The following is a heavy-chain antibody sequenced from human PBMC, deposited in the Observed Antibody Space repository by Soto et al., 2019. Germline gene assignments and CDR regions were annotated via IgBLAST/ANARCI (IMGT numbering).Heavy chain of an antibody. CDR3: ARGPPNYYDSSGYKNY. J-gene: IGHJ4*02. CDR1: GYTFTSYY. Sequence: ASVKVSCKASGYTFTSYYMHWVRQAPGQGLEWMGMINPSGDSTSYAQKFQGRVTMTRDTSTSTVYMELSILRSEDTAVFYCARGPPNYYDSSGYKNYWGQGTLVTVSS. D-gene: IGHD3-22*01. CDR2: INPSGDST. V-gene: IGHV1-46*01.